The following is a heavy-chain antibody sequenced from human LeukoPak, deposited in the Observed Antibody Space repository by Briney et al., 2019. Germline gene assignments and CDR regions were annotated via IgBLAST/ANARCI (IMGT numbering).Heavy chain of an antibody. D-gene: IGHD2-2*01. V-gene: IGHV3-20*04. CDR1: GFTFDDYG. J-gene: IGHJ4*02. CDR3: ARGTSSTSFYRY. Sequence: GGSLRLXCAASGFTFDDYGMIWDRQAPGKGLEWVSGINWNGGSTGYADSVKGRFTISRDNAKYSLYLQMNSLRAEDTALYYCARGTSSTSFYRYWGQGTLVTVSS. CDR2: INWNGGST.